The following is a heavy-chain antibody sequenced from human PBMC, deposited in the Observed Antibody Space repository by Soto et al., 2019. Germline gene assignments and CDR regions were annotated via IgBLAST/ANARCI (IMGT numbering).Heavy chain of an antibody. CDR2: SYHSGST. CDR1: SGSISSSNW. CDR3: ASVSSSWYVGY. D-gene: IGHD6-13*01. V-gene: IGHV4-4*02. J-gene: IGHJ4*02. Sequence: QVQLQESGPGLVKPSGTLSLTCAVSSGSISSSNWWSWVRQPPGKGLEWIGESYHSGSTNYNPTHRSRVPLSVDTSTDQFSLELSSVTAADTAVYYCASVSSSWYVGYWGRGTLVTVSS.